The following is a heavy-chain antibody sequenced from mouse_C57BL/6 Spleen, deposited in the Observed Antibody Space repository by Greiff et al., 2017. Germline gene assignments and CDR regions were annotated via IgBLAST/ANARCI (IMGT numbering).Heavy chain of an antibody. J-gene: IGHJ1*03. Sequence: ESGPGLVKPSQSLSLTCSVTGYSITSGYYWNWIRQFPGNKLEWMGYISYDGSNNYNPSLKNRISITRDTSKNQFFLKLNSVTTEDTATYYCAKFYYDYDWYFDVWGTGTTVTVSS. CDR2: ISYDGSN. CDR1: GYSITSGYY. CDR3: AKFYYDYDWYFDV. D-gene: IGHD2-4*01. V-gene: IGHV3-6*01.